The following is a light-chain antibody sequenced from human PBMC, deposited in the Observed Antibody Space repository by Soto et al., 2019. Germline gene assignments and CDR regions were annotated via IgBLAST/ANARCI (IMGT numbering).Light chain of an antibody. CDR1: QDIRNF. V-gene: IGKV1-27*01. CDR3: QKYSSVPV. Sequence: TQSPPSLSASVGDRVTITCRASQDIRNFVAWYQQKPGKAPKLLIYAASTLQSGVPSRFSGSGSGTDFTLTINSRQPEDVATYSCQKYSSVPVFGPGTKVEIK. CDR2: AAS. J-gene: IGKJ3*01.